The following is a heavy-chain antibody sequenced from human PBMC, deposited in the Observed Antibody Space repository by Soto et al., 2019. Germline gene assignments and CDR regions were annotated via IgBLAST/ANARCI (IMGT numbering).Heavy chain of an antibody. Sequence: PGGSLRLSCVVSGLTFSSHWMSWVRQAPGKGLELVANMNQDGNDKLYVDSVKGRFTISRDNAKNSLYLQMNSLRVEDTAIYYCAKHGLYNLDFWGPGTLVTVSS. CDR3: AKHGLYNLDF. J-gene: IGHJ4*02. CDR2: MNQDGNDK. V-gene: IGHV3-7*02. CDR1: GLTFSSHW. D-gene: IGHD1-1*01.